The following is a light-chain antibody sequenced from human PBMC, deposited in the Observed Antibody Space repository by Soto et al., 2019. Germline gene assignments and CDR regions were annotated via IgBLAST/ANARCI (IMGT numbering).Light chain of an antibody. J-gene: IGLJ1*01. CDR2: EVR. Sequence: QSVLTQPASVSGSPGQSITIACSGTTNDVGGYDFVSWYQQHPGKAPKLLIYEVRNRPSGVSSRFSGSKSGNTASLTISGLQAEDEADYYCSSYTTSSTPYYVFGTGTKVT. CDR1: TNDVGGYDF. CDR3: SSYTTSSTPYYV. V-gene: IGLV2-14*01.